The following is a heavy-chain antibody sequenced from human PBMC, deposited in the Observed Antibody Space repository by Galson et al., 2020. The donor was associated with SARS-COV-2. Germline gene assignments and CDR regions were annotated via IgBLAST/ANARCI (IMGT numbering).Heavy chain of an antibody. CDR3: ARQVVAKTYYFDY. CDR2: IHRSGSA. J-gene: IGHJ4*02. D-gene: IGHD2-15*01. V-gene: IGHV4-38-2*02. CDR1: GYSISSGYY. Sequence: ASETLSLTCNVSGYSISSGYYWMWIRQSPEKGLEWIANIHRSGSAYYNPSLKSRATISVDTSKNQFSLRLTSMTAADAAVYYCARQVVAKTYYFDYWGLGILVTVSS.